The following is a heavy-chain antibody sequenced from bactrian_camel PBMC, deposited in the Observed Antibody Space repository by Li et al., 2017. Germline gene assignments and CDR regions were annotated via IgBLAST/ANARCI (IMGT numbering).Heavy chain of an antibody. V-gene: IGHV3S53*01. Sequence: VQLVESGGGSVQAGGSLRLSCTAPRYTYPCMGWFRQAPGKEREEVAHIDNSGGTSYADSVKGRFTISRDNAKNTVYLQMNMLKPEDTGVYVCAVMVGALPFGPMCRRWLGHWGQGTQVTVSS. J-gene: IGHJ4*01. D-gene: IGHD5*01. CDR2: IDNSGGT. CDR1: RYTYPC. CDR3: AVMVGALPFGPMCRRWLGH.